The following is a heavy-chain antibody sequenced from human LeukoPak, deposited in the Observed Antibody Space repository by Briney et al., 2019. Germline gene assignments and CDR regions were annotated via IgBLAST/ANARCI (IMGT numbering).Heavy chain of an antibody. CDR3: ARDSNVIAAASFDY. CDR2: IKQDGSEK. V-gene: IGHV3-7*01. D-gene: IGHD6-13*01. CDR1: GYTFSSYW. J-gene: IGHJ4*02. Sequence: GGSLRLSCAASGYTFSSYWMSWVRQAPGKGLEWVANIKQDGSEKYYVDSVKGRSTISRDNAKNSLYLQMNSLRAEDTAVYYCARDSNVIAAASFDYWGQGTLVTVSS.